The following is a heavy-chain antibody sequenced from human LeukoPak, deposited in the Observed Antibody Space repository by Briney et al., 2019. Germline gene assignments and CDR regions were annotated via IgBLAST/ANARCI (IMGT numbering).Heavy chain of an antibody. J-gene: IGHJ4*02. V-gene: IGHV5-51*01. CDR2: IYPGDSDT. D-gene: IGHD3-10*01. CDR1: EYNFASYW. CDR3: ARTTMVRGVIYYFDY. Sequence: GESLKISCKGSEYNFASYWIGWVCQMPGKGLEWMGIIYPGDSDTRYSPSFQGQVTISADKSISTAYLQWSSLKASDTAMYYCARTTMVRGVIYYFDYWGQGTLVTVSS.